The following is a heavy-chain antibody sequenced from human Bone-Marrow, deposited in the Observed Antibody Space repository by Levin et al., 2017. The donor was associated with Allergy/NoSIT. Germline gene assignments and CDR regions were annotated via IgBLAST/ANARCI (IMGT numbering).Heavy chain of an antibody. CDR1: GYSFITYY. V-gene: IGHV1-46*01. CDR3: ARDRARIGGLPGWFTP. CDR2: INPTDGTT. J-gene: IGHJ5*02. Sequence: ASVKVSCKASGYSFITYYMHWVRQAPDQGLEWMGRINPTDGTTIYSQKFQGRVSMARDTSTNTVYMELSSLRSDDTGVYYCARDRARIGGLPGWFTPWGQGTLVTVSS. D-gene: IGHD1-26*01.